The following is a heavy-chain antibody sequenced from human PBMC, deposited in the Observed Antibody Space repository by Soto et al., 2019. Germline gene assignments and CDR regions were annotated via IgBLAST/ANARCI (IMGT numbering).Heavy chain of an antibody. D-gene: IGHD4-17*01. CDR2: ISYTGSA. Sequence: ASETLSLTCTVSGGSINYSYWTWIRQPPGKGLEWIGYISYTGSANYNASLKSRLTISVDTSKNQFSLKLSSVTTADTALYYCARVNYGEYYYGMDVWGQGTTVTVSS. CDR1: GGSINYSY. CDR3: ARVNYGEYYYGMDV. J-gene: IGHJ6*02. V-gene: IGHV4-59*01.